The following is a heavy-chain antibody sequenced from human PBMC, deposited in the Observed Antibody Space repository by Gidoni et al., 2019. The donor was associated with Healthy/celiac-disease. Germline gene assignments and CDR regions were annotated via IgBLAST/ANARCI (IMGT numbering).Heavy chain of an antibody. CDR1: GFTFSGSA. D-gene: IGHD3-22*01. Sequence: EVQLVESGGGLVQPGGSLKLACAASGFTFSGSAMHWVRQASGKGLEWVGRIRSKANSYATAYDASVKGRFTISRDDSKNTAYLQMNSLKTEDTAVYYCTRGNDSSGYYYYYGMDVWGQGTTVTVSS. J-gene: IGHJ6*02. V-gene: IGHV3-73*01. CDR3: TRGNDSSGYYYYYGMDV. CDR2: IRSKANSYAT.